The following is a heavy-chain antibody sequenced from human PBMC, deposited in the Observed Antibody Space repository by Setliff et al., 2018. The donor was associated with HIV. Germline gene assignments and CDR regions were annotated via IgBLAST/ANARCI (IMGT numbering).Heavy chain of an antibody. D-gene: IGHD2-15*01. V-gene: IGHV7-4-1*02. CDR1: GYTFTSSA. J-gene: IGHJ6*03. CDR3: AREVVVAGVHYYNMDV. Sequence: ASVKVSCKASGYTFTSSAVVWVRQAPGQGLEWMGWINTNTGNPTYAQGFTGRFVFSLDTSVSTAYLQISSLKAEDTAVYYCAREVVVAGVHYYNMDVWGKGTTVTVSS. CDR2: INTNTGNP.